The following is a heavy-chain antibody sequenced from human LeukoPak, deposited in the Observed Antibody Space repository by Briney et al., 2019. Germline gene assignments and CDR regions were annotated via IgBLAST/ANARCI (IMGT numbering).Heavy chain of an antibody. D-gene: IGHD3-10*01. CDR3: ARDNSETYYYGMDV. Sequence: SVKVSCKASGGTFSSYAISWVRQAPGQGLEWMGGIIPIFGTANYAQKFQGRVTITADESTSTVYMELSSLRSEDTAVYYCARDNSETYYYGMDVWGQGTTVTVSS. V-gene: IGHV1-69*13. CDR1: GGTFSSYA. J-gene: IGHJ6*02. CDR2: IIPIFGTA.